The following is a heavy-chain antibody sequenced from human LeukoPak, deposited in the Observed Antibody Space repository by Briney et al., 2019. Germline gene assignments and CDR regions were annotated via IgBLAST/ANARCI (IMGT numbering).Heavy chain of an antibody. J-gene: IGHJ5*02. V-gene: IGHV3-73*01. D-gene: IGHD5-18*01. CDR1: GFTFSGSA. CDR3: TSFLDTAMDNWFDP. Sequence: GGSLRLSCAASGFTFSGSAMHWVRQASGKGLEWVGRIRSKANSYATAYAASVKGRFTISRDDPKNTAYLQMNSLKTEDTAVYYCTSFLDTAMDNWFDPWGQGTLVTVSS. CDR2: IRSKANSYAT.